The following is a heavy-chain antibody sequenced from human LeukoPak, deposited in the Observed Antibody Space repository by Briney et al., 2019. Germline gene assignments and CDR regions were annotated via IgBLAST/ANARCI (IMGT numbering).Heavy chain of an antibody. V-gene: IGHV1-18*01. D-gene: IGHD3-10*01. CDR3: ARDARLWFGEFPDWFDP. J-gene: IGHJ5*02. Sequence: ASVKVSCKASGYTFTSYGISWVRQAPGQGLEWMGWISAYNGNTNYAQKPQGRVTMTTDTSTSTAYMELRSLRSDDTAVYYCARDARLWFGEFPDWFDPWGQGTLVTVSS. CDR2: ISAYNGNT. CDR1: GYTFTSYG.